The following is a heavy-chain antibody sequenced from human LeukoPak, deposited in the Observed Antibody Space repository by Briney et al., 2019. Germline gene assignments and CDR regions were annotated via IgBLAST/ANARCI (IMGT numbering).Heavy chain of an antibody. V-gene: IGHV3-48*03. CDR2: ISSSGSTI. CDR3: ATAQQLVGGGFDY. J-gene: IGHJ4*02. Sequence: GGSLRLSCAASGFTFSSYEMNWVRQAPGKGLEWVSYISSSGSTIYYADSAKGRFTISRDNAKNSLYLQMNSLRAEDTAVYYCATAQQLVGGGFDYWGQGTLVTVSS. CDR1: GFTFSSYE. D-gene: IGHD6-6*01.